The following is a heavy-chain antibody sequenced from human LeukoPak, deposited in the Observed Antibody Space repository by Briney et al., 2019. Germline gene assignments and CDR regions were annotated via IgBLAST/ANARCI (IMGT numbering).Heavy chain of an antibody. CDR2: ISTYNGNA. CDR1: GYIFMQYG. V-gene: IGHV1-18*01. CDR3: ARRTGYNSYYMDV. D-gene: IGHD3/OR15-3a*01. J-gene: IGHJ6*03. Sequence: ASVKVSCKASGYIFMQYGISWVRQAPGQGLEWMAWISTYNGNANYAQKFQGRVTMTTDTSTSTAYMELRSLRSDGTAVYYCARRTGYNSYYMDVWGQGTTVIVSS.